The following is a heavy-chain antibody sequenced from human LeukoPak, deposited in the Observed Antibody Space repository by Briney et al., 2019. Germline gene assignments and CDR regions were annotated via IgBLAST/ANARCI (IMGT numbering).Heavy chain of an antibody. V-gene: IGHV3-30*02. D-gene: IGHD1-26*01. Sequence: GGSLRLSCAASGFTFSSYWMSWVRQAPGKGLEWVAFIRYDGHNKYYADSVKGRFTISRDNSKNTLFLQMNSLRAEDTAVYYCAKVDSGSYSHFDYWGQGTLVTVSS. CDR3: AKVDSGSYSHFDY. CDR1: GFTFSSYW. J-gene: IGHJ4*02. CDR2: IRYDGHNK.